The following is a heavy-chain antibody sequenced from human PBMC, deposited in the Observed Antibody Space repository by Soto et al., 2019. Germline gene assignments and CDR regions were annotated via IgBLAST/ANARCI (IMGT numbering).Heavy chain of an antibody. CDR2: INTDGDVR. V-gene: IGHV3-48*01. CDR1: GFTLSTCA. CDR3: TRRDVFDL. J-gene: IGHJ3*01. Sequence: GGSLRLSCKVSGFTLSTCAMNWVRQAPGKGLEWVSYINTDGDVRHYADSVKGRFTVSRDNAKNLVYLQMNNVGADDTAVYFCTRRDVFDLWGQGATVTVSS.